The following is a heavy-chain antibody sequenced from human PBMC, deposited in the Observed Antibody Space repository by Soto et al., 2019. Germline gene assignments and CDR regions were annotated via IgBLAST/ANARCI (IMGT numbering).Heavy chain of an antibody. D-gene: IGHD6-13*01. CDR2: IWYDGSNK. CDR3: AKGLAAAGTEPTYFDY. J-gene: IGHJ4*02. CDR1: GFTFSSYG. Sequence: PGGSLRLSCAASGFTFSSYGMHWVRQAPGKRLEWVAVIWYDGSNKYYADSVKGRFTISRDNSKNTLYLQMNSLRAEDTAVYYCAKGLAAAGTEPTYFDYWGQGTLVTVSS. V-gene: IGHV3-33*06.